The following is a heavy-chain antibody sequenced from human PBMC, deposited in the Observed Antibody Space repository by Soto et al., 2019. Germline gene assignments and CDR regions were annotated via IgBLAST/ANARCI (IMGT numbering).Heavy chain of an antibody. CDR3: ARGDIVVVPAAPSWGY. V-gene: IGHV3-21*01. CDR2: ISSSSSYI. J-gene: IGHJ4*02. CDR1: GFTFSSYS. Sequence: PGGSLRLSCAASGFTFSSYSMNWVRQAPGKGLEWVSSISSSSSYIYYADSVKGRFTISRDNAKNSLYLQMNSLRAEDTAVYYCARGDIVVVPAAPSWGYWGQGALVTVSS. D-gene: IGHD2-2*01.